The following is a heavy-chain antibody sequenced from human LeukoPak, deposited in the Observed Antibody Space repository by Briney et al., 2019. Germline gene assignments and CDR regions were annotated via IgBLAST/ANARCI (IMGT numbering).Heavy chain of an antibody. CDR1: GSTFGSHA. Sequence: GGSLRLSCEASGSTFGSHAMYWVRRAPGKGLEWVAGIFGSGGSPHYADSVKGRFTISRDNSRNTVYLQINSLRADDTAVYYCGKTTVGDSSGQKPAWPVDYWGQGTLVTVSS. V-gene: IGHV3-23*01. J-gene: IGHJ4*02. D-gene: IGHD6-19*01. CDR3: GKTTVGDSSGQKPAWPVDY. CDR2: IFGSGGSP.